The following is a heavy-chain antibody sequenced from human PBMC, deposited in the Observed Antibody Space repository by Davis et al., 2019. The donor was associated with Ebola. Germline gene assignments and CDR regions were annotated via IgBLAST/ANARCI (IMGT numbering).Heavy chain of an antibody. Sequence: GESLKISCAASGFIFSDYAMNWVRQAPGKGLEWVSSISGYSGNTNYADSVKGRFTTSRDNSKNTLYLQMNSLRAEDSAVYYCAKSGLSFGVVKYHYGMDVWGKGTTVTVSS. CDR2: ISGYSGNT. V-gene: IGHV3-23*01. J-gene: IGHJ6*04. D-gene: IGHD3-3*01. CDR1: GFIFSDYA. CDR3: AKSGLSFGVVKYHYGMDV.